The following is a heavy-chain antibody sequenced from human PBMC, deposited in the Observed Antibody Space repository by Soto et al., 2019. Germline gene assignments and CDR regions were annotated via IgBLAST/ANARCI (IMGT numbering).Heavy chain of an antibody. V-gene: IGHV1-18*01. CDR1: GYTFTSYG. D-gene: IGHD6-13*01. CDR3: ARLVPTTTLEQLVHNY. J-gene: IGHJ4*02. CDR2: ISAYNGNT. Sequence: QVQLVQSGAEVKKPGASVKVSCKASGYTFTSYGISWVRQAPGQGLEWMGWISAYNGNTNYAQKLQGRVTMTTDTSTSTAYMELSSLRSDDTAVYYCARLVPTTTLEQLVHNYWGQGTLVTVSS.